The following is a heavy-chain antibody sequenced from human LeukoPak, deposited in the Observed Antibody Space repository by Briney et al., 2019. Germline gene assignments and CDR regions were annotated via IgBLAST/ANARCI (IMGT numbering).Heavy chain of an antibody. CDR2: ISSGSSTR. CDR3: ARLRYYAVDV. Sequence: GGSLRLSCAASGFTFNTFDMTWVRQAPGKGLECVSYISSGSSTRYYADSVKGRFTISRDNAKSSLFLQMYSLRAEDTAVYFCARLRYYAVDVWGQGTTVIVSS. J-gene: IGHJ6*02. CDR1: GFTFNTFD. V-gene: IGHV3-48*01.